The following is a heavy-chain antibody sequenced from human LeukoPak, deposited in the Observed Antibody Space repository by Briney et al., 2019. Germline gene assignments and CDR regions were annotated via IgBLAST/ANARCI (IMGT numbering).Heavy chain of an antibody. CDR3: ARERQQLPDY. CDR1: GGTFSSYA. Sequence: ASVKVSCTASGGTFSSYAISWVRQAPGQGLEWMGLISAYNGNTNYAQKLQGRVTMTTDTSTSTAYMELRSLRSDDTAVYYCARERQQLPDYWGQGTLVTVSS. D-gene: IGHD6-13*01. CDR2: ISAYNGNT. J-gene: IGHJ4*02. V-gene: IGHV1-18*01.